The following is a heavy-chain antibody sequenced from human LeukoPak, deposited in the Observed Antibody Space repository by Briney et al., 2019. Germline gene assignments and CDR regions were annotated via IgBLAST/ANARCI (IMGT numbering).Heavy chain of an antibody. CDR1: GYTFTGYY. D-gene: IGHD3-16*01. CDR3: ASGGILGPLMLMDG. V-gene: IGHV1-2*04. Sequence: GASVKVSCTASGYTFTGYYMHSVRQAPGQGLEWMGWINPNIGGTNYAQKFQGWVTMTRDTSLSTAYMELSRLRSDDTAVYYCASGGILGPLMLMDGWGKGTTVTVSS. CDR2: INPNIGGT. J-gene: IGHJ6*03.